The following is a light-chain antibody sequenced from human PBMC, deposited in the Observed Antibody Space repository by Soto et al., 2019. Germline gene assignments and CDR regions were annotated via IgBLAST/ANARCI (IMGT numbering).Light chain of an antibody. V-gene: IGLV2-14*01. J-gene: IGLJ1*01. Sequence: QSVLTQPASVSGSPGQSITISCTGTSSDVVGYNYVSWYQQHPGKPPKLMIYDVSNRPSGVSNRFSGSKSGNTASLTISGLQAEDEADYYCSSYTSSSTLVFGTG. CDR1: SSDVVGYNY. CDR2: DVS. CDR3: SSYTSSSTLV.